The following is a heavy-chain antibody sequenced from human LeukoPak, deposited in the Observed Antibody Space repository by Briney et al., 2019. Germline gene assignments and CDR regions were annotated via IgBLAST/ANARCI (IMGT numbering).Heavy chain of an antibody. V-gene: IGHV4-34*01. CDR1: GGSLSGFY. CDR2: INHSGTT. Sequence: SETLSLTRAVHGGSLSGFYWSWIRQPPGKGLEWIGEINHSGTTNYNPSLKSRVTISVDTSKNQVSLDLASVTAADTAMYYCARASSFDKTTRWNPAYFGPWGPGSLVTVAS. D-gene: IGHD1-1*01. CDR3: ARASSFDKTTRWNPAYFGP. J-gene: IGHJ5*02.